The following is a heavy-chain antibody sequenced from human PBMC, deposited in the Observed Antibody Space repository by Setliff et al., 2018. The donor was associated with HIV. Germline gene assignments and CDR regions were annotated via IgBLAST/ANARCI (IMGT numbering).Heavy chain of an antibody. Sequence: GESLTISCKGSGYSFTSYWIGWVRQMPGKGLEWMGIIYPGDSDTRYSPSFQGQVTISADKSISTAYLQWSSLKASDTAMYYCARRGYCSSTSCPDAFDIWGQGTMVTVSS. CDR1: GYSFTSYW. D-gene: IGHD2-2*01. J-gene: IGHJ3*02. CDR3: ARRGYCSSTSCPDAFDI. V-gene: IGHV5-51*01. CDR2: IYPGDSDT.